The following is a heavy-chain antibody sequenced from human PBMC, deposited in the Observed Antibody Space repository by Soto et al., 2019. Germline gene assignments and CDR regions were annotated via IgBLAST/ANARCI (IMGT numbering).Heavy chain of an antibody. CDR2: IYYSGTT. J-gene: IGHJ6*02. Sequence: PTHTGSLTFTVSGRPLISGSYYWSWIRPSPGQGLVLIGYIYYSGTTKYNPSLKSRVSISVDTSKNQFSLKLSSVTAADTAVYYCAREPDGSGSGYYYYYGMDVWGQGTTVTVS. D-gene: IGHD3-10*01. CDR1: GRPLISGSYY. CDR3: AREPDGSGSGYYYYYGMDV. V-gene: IGHV4-61*01.